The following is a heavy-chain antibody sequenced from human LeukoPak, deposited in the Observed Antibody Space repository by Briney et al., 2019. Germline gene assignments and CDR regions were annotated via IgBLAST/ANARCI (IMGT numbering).Heavy chain of an antibody. CDR1: GGSISSSSYY. CDR3: ARTEPPLIFGGYFDY. D-gene: IGHD3-10*01. CDR2: IYYSGST. J-gene: IGHJ4*02. Sequence: SETLSLTYTVSGGSISSSSYYWGWIRQPPGKGLEWIGSIYYSGSTYYNPSLKSRVTISVDTSKNRFSLKLSSVTAADTAVYYCARTEPPLIFGGYFDYWGQGTLVTVSS. V-gene: IGHV4-39*07.